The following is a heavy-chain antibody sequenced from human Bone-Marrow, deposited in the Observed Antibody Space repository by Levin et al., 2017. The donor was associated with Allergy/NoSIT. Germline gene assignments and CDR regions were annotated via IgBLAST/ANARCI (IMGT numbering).Heavy chain of an antibody. J-gene: IGHJ6*02. V-gene: IGHV1-18*01. CDR2: ISAYNGNT. Sequence: GESLKISCKASGYTFTSYGISWVRQAPGQGLEWMGWISAYNGNTNYAQKLQGRVTITTDTSTSTAYMELRSLRSDDTAVYYCARDARFWSVYYYYGMDVWGQGTTVTVSS. D-gene: IGHD3-3*01. CDR1: GYTFTSYG. CDR3: ARDARFWSVYYYYGMDV.